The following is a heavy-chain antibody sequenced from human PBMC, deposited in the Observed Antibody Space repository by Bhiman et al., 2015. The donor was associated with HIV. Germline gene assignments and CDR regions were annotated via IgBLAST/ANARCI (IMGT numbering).Heavy chain of an antibody. V-gene: IGHV3-43*01. CDR1: GITFNDYT. J-gene: IGHJ4*02. CDR3: TLGGQWLSPFFDY. D-gene: IGHD6-19*01. Sequence: EVQLVESGGGLVKPGGSLRLSCAASGITFNDYTMHWVRQAPGKGLEWVSLMTSDGSDIYYSDSVKGRFTISRDSRTNSLYLQMSSLRSEDTALYYCTLGGQWLSPFFDYWGQGTRVTVSS. CDR2: MTSDGSDI.